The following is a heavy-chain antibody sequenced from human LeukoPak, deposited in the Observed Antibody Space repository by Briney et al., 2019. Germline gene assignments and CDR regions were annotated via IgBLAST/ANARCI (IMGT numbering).Heavy chain of an antibody. J-gene: IGHJ6*03. CDR1: GFTFSSYS. V-gene: IGHV3-21*01. CDR2: ISSSSSYI. D-gene: IGHD2-2*01. Sequence: GGSLRLSCAASGFTFSSYSMNWVRQAPGKGLEWVSSISSSSSYIYYADSVKGRFTISRDNAKNSLYLQMNSLRAEDTAVYYCARDLRGYCSSTSCFPDYYYYYMDVWGKGTTVTVSS. CDR3: ARDLRGYCSSTSCFPDYYYYYMDV.